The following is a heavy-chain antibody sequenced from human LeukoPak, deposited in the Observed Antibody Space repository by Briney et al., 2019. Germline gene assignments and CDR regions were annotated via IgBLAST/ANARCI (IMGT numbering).Heavy chain of an antibody. CDR2: TKEDGSDK. CDR1: GFTFSSYW. D-gene: IGHD3-10*01. CDR3: VRDDRAMVRGVPDY. J-gene: IGHJ4*02. Sequence: PGGSLRLSCAASGFTFSSYWMDWVRQAPGKGLEWVANTKEDGSDKYYGDSVKGRFTISRDNAKNSLYLQMDSLRAEDTALYYCVRDDRAMVRGVPDYWGQGTLVTVSS. V-gene: IGHV3-7*03.